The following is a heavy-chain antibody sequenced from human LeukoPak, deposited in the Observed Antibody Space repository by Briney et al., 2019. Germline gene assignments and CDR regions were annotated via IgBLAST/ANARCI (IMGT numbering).Heavy chain of an antibody. CDR2: IYPGNSDT. V-gene: IGHV5-51*01. J-gene: IGHJ5*02. CDR3: TRPLHGCSKYWFDP. CDR1: GYTFTNYW. D-gene: IGHD4-11*01. Sequence: ESLKISCKGSGYTFTNYWIGWVRQMPGKGLEWMGIIYPGNSDTRYSPSFQGQVTISADKSISTAYLQWSSLKASDTAMYYCTRPLHGCSKYWFDPWGQGTLVTVSS.